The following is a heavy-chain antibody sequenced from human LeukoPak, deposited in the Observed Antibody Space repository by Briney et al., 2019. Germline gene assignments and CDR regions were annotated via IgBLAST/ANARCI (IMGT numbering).Heavy chain of an antibody. CDR3: ARSDGYGLVGI. CDR1: GGSISSSSYN. Sequence: PSETLSLTCTVFGGSISSSSYNWGWIRQPPGKGLEWIGSFDNSGSTYYNPSLKSRVIIIIDTPKNHFSLTLSSVTAADTAVYYCARSDGYGLVGIWGQGTMVTVSS. D-gene: IGHD3-10*01. J-gene: IGHJ3*02. CDR2: FDNSGST. V-gene: IGHV4-39*07.